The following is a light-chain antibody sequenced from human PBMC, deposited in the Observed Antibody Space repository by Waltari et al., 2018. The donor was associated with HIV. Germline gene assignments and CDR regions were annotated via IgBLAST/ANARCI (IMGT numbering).Light chain of an antibody. J-gene: IGLJ2*01. V-gene: IGLV1-47*01. CDR3: AAWDDSLRGVV. CDR1: SSNIRSPY. Sequence: QSVLTQPPPASGAPGQRVTISCSGLSSNIRSPYVHCYQQRPETHPNLLVYRKNQRPSGVPERFACSKAGTSASRAIRGLRSEHEADDYCAAWDDSLRGVVFGGGTKLTVL. CDR2: RKN.